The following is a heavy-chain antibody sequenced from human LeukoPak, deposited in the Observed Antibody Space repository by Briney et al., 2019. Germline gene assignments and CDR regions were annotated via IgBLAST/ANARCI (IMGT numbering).Heavy chain of an antibody. V-gene: IGHV4-4*07. Sequence: SSETLSLTCTVSGGSISSYYWSWIRQPAGKGLEWIGRIYTSGSTNYNPSLKSRVTMSVDTSKNQFSLKLSSVTAADTAVYYCAREWYCSSTSCYAGINWFDPWGQGTLVTVSS. CDR2: IYTSGST. J-gene: IGHJ5*02. D-gene: IGHD2-2*01. CDR1: GGSISSYY. CDR3: AREWYCSSTSCYAGINWFDP.